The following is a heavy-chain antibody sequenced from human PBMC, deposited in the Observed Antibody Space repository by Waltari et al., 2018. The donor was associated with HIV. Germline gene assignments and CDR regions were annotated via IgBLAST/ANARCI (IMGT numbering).Heavy chain of an antibody. J-gene: IGHJ6*02. V-gene: IGHV4-59*01. CDR3: ARDRDFWSGHYYYYGMDV. CDR1: GGSLSSYY. Sequence: QVQLQESGPGLVKPSETLSLTCTVSGGSLSSYYWSWIRQPPGQGLEWIGYIYYSGSTNYNPSLKSRVTISVDTSKNQFSLKLSSVTAADTAVYYCARDRDFWSGHYYYYGMDVWGQGTTVTVSS. CDR2: IYYSGST. D-gene: IGHD3-3*01.